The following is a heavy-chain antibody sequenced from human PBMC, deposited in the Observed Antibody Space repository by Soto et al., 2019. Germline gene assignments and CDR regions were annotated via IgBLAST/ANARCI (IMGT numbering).Heavy chain of an antibody. Sequence: SVKVSCKASGGTFSSYAISWVRQAPGQGLEWMGGIIPNFGTANYAQKFQGRVTMTTDTSTSTAYMELRSLRSDDTAVYYCARSGTSWTYYYYYMDVWGKGTTVTVSS. D-gene: IGHD2-2*01. J-gene: IGHJ6*03. V-gene: IGHV1-69*05. CDR3: ARSGTSWTYYYYYMDV. CDR1: GGTFSSYA. CDR2: IIPNFGTA.